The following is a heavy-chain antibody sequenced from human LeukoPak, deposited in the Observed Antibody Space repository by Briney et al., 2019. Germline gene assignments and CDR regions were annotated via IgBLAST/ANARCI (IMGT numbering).Heavy chain of an antibody. CDR3: ARDLNGDYPEDVLDI. D-gene: IGHD4-17*01. CDR2: INWNGGST. V-gene: IGHV3-20*04. CDR1: GFTFDDYG. Sequence: GGSLRLSCAASGFTFDDYGMSWVRQAPGKGLEWVSGINWNGGSTGYADSVKGRFTISRDNAKNSLYLQMNSLRAEDTAVYYCARDLNGDYPEDVLDIWGQGTMVTVSS. J-gene: IGHJ3*02.